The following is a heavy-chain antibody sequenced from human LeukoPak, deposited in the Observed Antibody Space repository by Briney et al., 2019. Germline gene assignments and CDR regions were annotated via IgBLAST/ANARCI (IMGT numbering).Heavy chain of an antibody. Sequence: GGSLRLSCAASGFIFSSYAMSWVRQAPGKGLEWVSAISGSGGSTYYADSVKGRFTISRDNSKNTLYLQMNSLRAEDTAVYYCAKVIFIAVAGTDPDAFDIWGQGTMVTVSS. J-gene: IGHJ3*02. CDR1: GFIFSSYA. CDR2: ISGSGGST. V-gene: IGHV3-23*01. CDR3: AKVIFIAVAGTDPDAFDI. D-gene: IGHD6-19*01.